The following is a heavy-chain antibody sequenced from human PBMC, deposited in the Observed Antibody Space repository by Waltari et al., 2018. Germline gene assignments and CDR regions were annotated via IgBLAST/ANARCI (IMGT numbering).Heavy chain of an antibody. CDR1: GFIFSTTG. V-gene: IGHV3-30*18. CDR3: AKTKRLTTISPFDL. D-gene: IGHD4-4*01. CDR2: KANDESYK. Sequence: QVQLVDSGGGVVQPGGSLGLSCAASGFIFSTTGLHGVRQAPGRGREGVEEKANDESYKYHADSVKGRFTIFRDKLRDTMFMQMNDLRLEDTAVYYCAKTKRLTTISPFDLWGQGTLVTVSS. J-gene: IGHJ4*02.